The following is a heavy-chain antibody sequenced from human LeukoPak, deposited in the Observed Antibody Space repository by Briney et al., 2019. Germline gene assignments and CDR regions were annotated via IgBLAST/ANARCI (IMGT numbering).Heavy chain of an antibody. D-gene: IGHD5-18*01. J-gene: IGHJ6*03. CDR2: IKQDGSEK. Sequence: GGSLRPSCAASGFTFSSYWMSWVRQAPGKGLEWVANIKQDGSEKYYVDSVKGRFTISRDNAKNSLYLQMNSLRAEDTAVYYCARVNEDTAMVGYYYYMDVWGKGTTVTVSS. CDR3: ARVNEDTAMVGYYYYMDV. V-gene: IGHV3-7*01. CDR1: GFTFSSYW.